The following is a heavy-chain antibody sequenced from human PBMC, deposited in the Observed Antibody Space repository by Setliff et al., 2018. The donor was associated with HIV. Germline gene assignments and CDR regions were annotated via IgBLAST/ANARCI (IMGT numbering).Heavy chain of an antibody. Sequence: SETLSLTCTVSGGSISSSSYYWGWIRQPPGKGLEWIGSIFHSAATNYNPSLKSRVTISIDTSKNQFTLKLRSVTAADTAVYFCARRGPSDSRHSIDYWGQGTLVTVSS. D-gene: IGHD1-1*01. CDR3: ARRGPSDSRHSIDY. J-gene: IGHJ4*02. CDR2: IFHSAAT. V-gene: IGHV4-39*01. CDR1: GGSISSSSYY.